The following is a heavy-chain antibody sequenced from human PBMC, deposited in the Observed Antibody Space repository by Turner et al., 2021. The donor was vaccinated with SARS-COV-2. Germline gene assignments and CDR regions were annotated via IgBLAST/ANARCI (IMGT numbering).Heavy chain of an antibody. J-gene: IGHJ4*02. CDR2: IYSGGST. V-gene: IGHV3-53*04. CDR1: GFTVSSNY. Sequence: EVQLVESGGGLVPPGGSLRLSCAASGFTVSSNYMSWVRQAPGKGLECVSVIYSGGSTYYADSVKGRFTISRHNSKNTLYLQMNSLRAEDTAVYYCSRETWGRDPDYWGQGTLVTVSS. CDR3: SRETWGRDPDY. D-gene: IGHD3-16*01.